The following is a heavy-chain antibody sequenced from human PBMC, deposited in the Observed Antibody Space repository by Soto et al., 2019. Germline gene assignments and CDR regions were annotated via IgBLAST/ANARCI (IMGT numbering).Heavy chain of an antibody. CDR3: ARDGTNNWV. D-gene: IGHD1-1*01. Sequence: ELQLVASGGGLVQPGGSLRLSCAASGFTVSNNYVKWVRQAPGKGLEWVSLIFSNGDTRYADSVKGRFTISRDSSSNTLYLQMDRMRIEGTAVYYCARDGTNNWVGGQGIHVTVSS. CDR1: GFTVSNNY. J-gene: IGHJ4*02. CDR2: IFSNGDT. V-gene: IGHV3-66*01.